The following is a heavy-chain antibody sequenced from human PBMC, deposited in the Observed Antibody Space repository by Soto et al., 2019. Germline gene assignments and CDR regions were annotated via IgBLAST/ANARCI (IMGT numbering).Heavy chain of an antibody. CDR2: IWYDGSSE. J-gene: IGHJ5*02. CDR3: ARDPRYCGGGSCHTYNWFDP. V-gene: IGHV3-33*01. CDR1: GFTFSSYG. Sequence: QTGGSLRLSCEASGFTFSSYGMHWVRQAPGKGLEWVAAIWYDGSSEYYADSVKGRFTISRDNSKNTLYLQMNSLRAEDTAVYYCARDPRYCGGGSCHTYNWFDPWGQGTQVTVSS. D-gene: IGHD2-15*01.